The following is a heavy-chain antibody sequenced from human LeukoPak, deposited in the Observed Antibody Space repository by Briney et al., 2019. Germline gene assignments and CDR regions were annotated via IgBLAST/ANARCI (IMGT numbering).Heavy chain of an antibody. CDR3: TRDSGWNRFDY. V-gene: IGHV3-7*01. CDR1: GFSFSNSW. J-gene: IGHJ4*02. D-gene: IGHD6-19*01. Sequence: PGGSLRLSRAASGFSFSNSWMTWVRQAPGKGLEWVANIKEDGSQKNYVDPVKGRFTISRDNAKNSLYLQMNSLRAEDTALYYCTRDSGWNRFDYWGQGTLVTVSS. CDR2: IKEDGSQK.